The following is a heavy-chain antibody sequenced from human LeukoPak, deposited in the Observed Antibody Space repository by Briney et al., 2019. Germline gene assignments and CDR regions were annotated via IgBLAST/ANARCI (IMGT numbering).Heavy chain of an antibody. D-gene: IGHD6-19*01. CDR2: ISSSSSYI. CDR1: GFTFSSYS. CDR3: ASPYSSGWNAFDI. Sequence: GGSLRLSCAASGFTFSSYSMNWVRQAPGKGLEWVSSISSSSSYIYYADSVKGRFTISRDNAKNSLYLQMNSLRAEDTAVYYCASPYSSGWNAFDIWGQGTMVTVSS. V-gene: IGHV3-21*01. J-gene: IGHJ3*02.